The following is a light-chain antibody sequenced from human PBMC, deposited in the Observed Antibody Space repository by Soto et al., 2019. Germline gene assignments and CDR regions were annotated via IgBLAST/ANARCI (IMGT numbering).Light chain of an antibody. CDR1: SSDVGGYNY. V-gene: IGLV2-14*01. J-gene: IGLJ1*01. CDR3: TSYTSTIPYV. CDR2: EVS. Sequence: QSVLAQPASVSGSPGQSITISCTGTSSDVGGYNYVSWYQQHPGTAPKLIIYEVSDRPSGVSPRFSGSKSGNTASLTISGLQVEDEADYFCTSYTSTIPYVFGSGTKVTVL.